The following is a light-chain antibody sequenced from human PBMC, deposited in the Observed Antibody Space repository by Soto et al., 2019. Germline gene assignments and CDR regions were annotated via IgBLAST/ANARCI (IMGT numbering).Light chain of an antibody. CDR3: HQYNNWPPET. Sequence: ELVLTQSPATLALSPGDVATLSCTASQSVGSNLAWYQQRPGQAPRLILFGASTRATDIPARFSGGGSGTEFTLTISGLQPEDSAVYYCHQYNNWPPETFGQGTKVDIK. V-gene: IGKV3-15*01. CDR2: GAS. J-gene: IGKJ2*01. CDR1: QSVGSN.